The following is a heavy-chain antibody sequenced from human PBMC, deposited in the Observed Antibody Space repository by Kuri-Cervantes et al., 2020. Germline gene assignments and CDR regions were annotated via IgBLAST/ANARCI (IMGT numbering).Heavy chain of an antibody. J-gene: IGHJ4*02. Sequence: GGSLRLSCAAPGFTFSSYSMNWVRQAPGKGLEWVSSISSSSSYIYYADSVKGRFTISRDNAKNSLYLQMNSLRAEDTAVYYCARHWSRGFDYWGQGTLVTDSS. D-gene: IGHD3-3*01. CDR3: ARHWSRGFDY. CDR2: ISSSSSYI. V-gene: IGHV3-21*01. CDR1: GFTFSSYS.